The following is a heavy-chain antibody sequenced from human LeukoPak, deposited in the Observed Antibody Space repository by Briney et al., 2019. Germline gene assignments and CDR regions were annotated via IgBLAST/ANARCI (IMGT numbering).Heavy chain of an antibody. J-gene: IGHJ4*02. D-gene: IGHD3-22*01. CDR3: ARGKYYYDSSGYFNFDY. V-gene: IGHV3-30-3*01. CDR2: ISYDGSNK. Sequence: GRSLRLSCAASGFTFSSYAMHWVRQAPGKGLQWVAVISYDGSNKYYADSVKGRFTISRDNSKNTLYLQMNSLRAGDTAVYYCARGKYYYDSSGYFNFDYWGQGTLVTVSS. CDR1: GFTFSSYA.